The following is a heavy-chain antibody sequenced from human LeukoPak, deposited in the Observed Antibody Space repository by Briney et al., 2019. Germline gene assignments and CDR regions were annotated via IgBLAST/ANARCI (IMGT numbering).Heavy chain of an antibody. Sequence: GGSLRLSCAASGFTFSSYSMNWVRQAPGKGLEWVSSISSSSSYIYYADSVKGRFTISRDNAKNSLYLQMNSLRAEDTAVYYCPRDPMIQLWLGGDYWGQGTLVTVSS. CDR1: GFTFSSYS. CDR2: ISSSSSYI. V-gene: IGHV3-21*01. J-gene: IGHJ4*02. CDR3: PRDPMIQLWLGGDY. D-gene: IGHD5-18*01.